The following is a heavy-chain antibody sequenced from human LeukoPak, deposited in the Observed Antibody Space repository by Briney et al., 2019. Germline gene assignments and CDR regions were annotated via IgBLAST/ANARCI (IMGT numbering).Heavy chain of an antibody. CDR1: GGSISSFY. Sequence: SSETLSLTCTVPGGSISSFYWSWIRQPPGEELEWIGNIYYSGSTNHNPSLKSRVTTSVDTSKNQFSLQLSSVTAADTAVYYCARVYCSTISCYVENWGQGTLVTVSS. V-gene: IGHV4-59*12. CDR2: IYYSGST. J-gene: IGHJ4*02. D-gene: IGHD2-2*01. CDR3: ARVYCSTISCYVEN.